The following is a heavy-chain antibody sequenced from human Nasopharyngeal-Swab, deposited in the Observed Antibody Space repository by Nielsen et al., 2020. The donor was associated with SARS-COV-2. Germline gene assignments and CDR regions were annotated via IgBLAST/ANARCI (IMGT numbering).Heavy chain of an antibody. CDR1: GYTFTSYG. CDR2: IVVGSGNT. J-gene: IGHJ3*02. CDR3: AASPNYYDSSGYPFDI. Sequence: SVKVSCKASGYTFTSYGISWVRQARGQRLEWIGWIVVGSGNTNYAQKFQERVTITRDMSASTAYMELSSLRSEDTAVYYCAASPNYYDSSGYPFDIWGQGTMVTVSS. V-gene: IGHV1-58*02. D-gene: IGHD3-22*01.